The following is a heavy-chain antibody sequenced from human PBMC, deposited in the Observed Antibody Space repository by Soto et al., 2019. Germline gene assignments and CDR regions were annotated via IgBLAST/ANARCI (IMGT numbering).Heavy chain of an antibody. V-gene: IGHV3-66*01. J-gene: IGHJ4*02. Sequence: GGSLRLSCVVSGLTVSSNSMNWVRQAPGEGLEWVSVISSGGGTNYADSVRGRFAISRDTSRNILYLQMSLLRVEDTAVYYCARDHPLFSFGYQRGIYFDYWGQGALVTVSS. CDR1: GLTVSSNS. CDR3: ARDHPLFSFGYQRGIYFDY. D-gene: IGHD3-22*01. CDR2: ISSGGGT.